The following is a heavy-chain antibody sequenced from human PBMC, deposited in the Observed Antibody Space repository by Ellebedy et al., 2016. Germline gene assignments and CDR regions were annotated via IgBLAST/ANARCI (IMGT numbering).Heavy chain of an antibody. CDR2: IWYDGSNK. D-gene: IGHD1-1*01. J-gene: IGHJ4*02. CDR3: ARDWVQLQRPSGSPFDY. CDR1: GFTFSSYS. Sequence: GGSLRLSXAASGFTFSSYSMHWVRQAPGKGLEWVAVIWYDGSNKYYADSVKGRFTISRDDSKNTLYLQMNSLRAEDTAVYYCARDWVQLQRPSGSPFDYWGQGTLVTVSS. V-gene: IGHV3-33*01.